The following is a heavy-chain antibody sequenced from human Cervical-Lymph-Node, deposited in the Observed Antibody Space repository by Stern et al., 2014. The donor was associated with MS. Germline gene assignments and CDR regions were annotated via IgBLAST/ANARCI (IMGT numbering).Heavy chain of an antibody. CDR3: ARDSRRQDTSRSYAFDI. CDR2: IIPNSGIS. J-gene: IGHJ3*02. D-gene: IGHD1-26*01. Sequence: QVQLVQSGAEVKKPGSSVTVSCKASGGTFRSYAFNWVRLGPGQGLEWMGGIIPNSGISNYAQKFQGRVTIAADTVTTTDYMELNSLTSEDTAVYYCARDSRRQDTSRSYAFDIWGQGTVVTVSS. V-gene: IGHV1-69*17. CDR1: GGTFRSYA.